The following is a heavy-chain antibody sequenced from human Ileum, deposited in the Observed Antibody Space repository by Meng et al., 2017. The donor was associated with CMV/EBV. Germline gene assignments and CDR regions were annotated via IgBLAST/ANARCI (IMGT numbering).Heavy chain of an antibody. Sequence: EGPLVESGGGPVQPWGSLRLSCAASGFAFSGYWIHWVRQPPGKGLMYVSRINGDGSRIDYADSAKGRFTISRDNAKNTVFLQMNSLRAEDTAVYYCAREGTSGNEKHFDYWGQGTLVTVSS. J-gene: IGHJ4*02. V-gene: IGHV3-74*01. CDR3: AREGTSGNEKHFDY. D-gene: IGHD1-1*01. CDR2: INGDGSRI. CDR1: GFAFSGYW.